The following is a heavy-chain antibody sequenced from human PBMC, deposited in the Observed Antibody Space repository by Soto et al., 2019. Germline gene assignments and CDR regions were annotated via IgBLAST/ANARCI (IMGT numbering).Heavy chain of an antibody. Sequence: XXTLSLACTVSGGSISRYYWHWIRQPPGKGLEWIGYIYYSGSTNYNPSLKSRVTISVDTSKNQFSLKLSSVTAADTAVYYCARDPGSGSYYGWFDPWGQGTLVTVSS. J-gene: IGHJ5*02. D-gene: IGHD3-10*01. CDR2: IYYSGST. CDR3: ARDPGSGSYYGWFDP. V-gene: IGHV4-59*01. CDR1: GGSISRYY.